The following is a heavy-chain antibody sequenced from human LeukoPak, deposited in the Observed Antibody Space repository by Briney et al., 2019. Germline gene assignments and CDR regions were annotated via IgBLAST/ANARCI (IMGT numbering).Heavy chain of an antibody. D-gene: IGHD3-22*01. Sequence: GESLKISCKGSGYSITNYWIGWVRQMPGKGLEWMGIIYPGDSDTRYSPSFQGQVTISADKSIYTAYLQWSSLKASDTAMYYCARRGNYYDSSGYYYGDAFDIWGQGTMVTVSS. J-gene: IGHJ3*02. V-gene: IGHV5-51*01. CDR1: GYSITNYW. CDR3: ARRGNYYDSSGYYYGDAFDI. CDR2: IYPGDSDT.